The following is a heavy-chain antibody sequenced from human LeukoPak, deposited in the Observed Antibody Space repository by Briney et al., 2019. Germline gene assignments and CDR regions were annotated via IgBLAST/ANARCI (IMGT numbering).Heavy chain of an antibody. CDR3: ARGTRGYCSSTSCYDS. V-gene: IGHV3-53*01. D-gene: IGHD2-2*01. J-gene: IGHJ4*02. Sequence: PGGSLRLSCAASGFTVSNNYMSWVRQAPGKGLEWVSVIYSGGSAYYADSVKGRFTISRDNSKNTLYLQMNSLRAEDTAVYYCARGTRGYCSSTSCYDSWGQGTLVTVSS. CDR2: IYSGGSA. CDR1: GFTVSNNY.